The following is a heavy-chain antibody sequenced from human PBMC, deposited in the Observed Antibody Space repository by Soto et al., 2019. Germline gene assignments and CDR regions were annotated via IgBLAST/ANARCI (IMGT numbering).Heavy chain of an antibody. CDR1: GYTFTSYG. Sequence: GASVKVSCKASGYTFTSYGISWVRQAPGQGLEWMGWISAYNGNTNYAQKLQGRVTMTTDTSTSTAYMELRSLRSDDTAVYYCARAGEVLRYFDWLAYYYFDCWGQGTLVTVSS. J-gene: IGHJ4*02. CDR3: ARAGEVLRYFDWLAYYYFDC. V-gene: IGHV1-18*01. D-gene: IGHD3-9*01. CDR2: ISAYNGNT.